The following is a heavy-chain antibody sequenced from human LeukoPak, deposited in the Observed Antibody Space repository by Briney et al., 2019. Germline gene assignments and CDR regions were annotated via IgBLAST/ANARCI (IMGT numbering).Heavy chain of an antibody. D-gene: IGHD6-19*01. J-gene: IGHJ2*01. CDR3: AKGALAGAFYWYFDL. Sequence: GRALRLSCAAFEFTFDDFAMHWVRQAPGKGLEWVSGISWNSGSIGYADSVKGQFTISRDNAKNSLFLQMDSLRPEDTAFYYCAKGALAGAFYWYFDLWGRGTLVTVSS. V-gene: IGHV3-9*01. CDR1: EFTFDDFA. CDR2: ISWNSGSI.